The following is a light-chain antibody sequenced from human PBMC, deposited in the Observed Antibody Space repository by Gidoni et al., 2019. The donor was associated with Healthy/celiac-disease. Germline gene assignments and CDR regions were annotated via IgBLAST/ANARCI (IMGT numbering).Light chain of an antibody. CDR1: SGHSSYI. J-gene: IGLJ3*02. CDR3: ETWDSNTWV. CDR2: LDGSGSY. V-gene: IGLV4-60*03. Sequence: QPVLTQSSSASASLGSSVKLTCTLTSGHSSYIIACHQQQPGKAPRYLMKLDGSGSYNKGSGVPDRFSGSSSGADRYLTISNLQSEDEADYYCETWDSNTWVFGGGTKLTVL.